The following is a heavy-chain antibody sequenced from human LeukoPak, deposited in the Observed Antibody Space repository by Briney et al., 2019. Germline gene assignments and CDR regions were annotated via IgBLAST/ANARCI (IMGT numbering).Heavy chain of an antibody. CDR1: GFIFSSYG. V-gene: IGHV3-33*06. D-gene: IGHD2-2*01. J-gene: IGHJ6*03. Sequence: GGSLRLSCAASGFIFSSYGMHRVRQAPGKGLEWVAVIWYDGRNKYYADSVKGRFTISRDNSKNTLYLQMNSLRAEDTAVYYCAKDGPQFCSSSSCYHYYMDVWGKGTTVTASS. CDR2: IWYDGRNK. CDR3: AKDGPQFCSSSSCYHYYMDV.